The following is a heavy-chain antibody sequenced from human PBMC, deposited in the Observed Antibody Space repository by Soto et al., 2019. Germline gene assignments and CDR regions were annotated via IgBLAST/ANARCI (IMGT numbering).Heavy chain of an antibody. CDR1: GFTFSAYA. Sequence: EVQLLESGGGLVQPGGSLRLSCAASGFTFSAYAMGWVRQAPGKGLEWVSTIHGGGGATRYADSVKGRFTISRDDSKNTLYAQMNSLRAEDTAVYYCAKFEGDPLEYWHLDFWGRGTLVTVSS. D-gene: IGHD1-1*01. V-gene: IGHV3-23*01. CDR2: IHGGGGAT. CDR3: AKFEGDPLEYWHLDF. J-gene: IGHJ2*01.